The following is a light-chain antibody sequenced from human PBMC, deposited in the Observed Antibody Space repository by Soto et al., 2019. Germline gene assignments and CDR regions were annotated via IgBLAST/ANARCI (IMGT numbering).Light chain of an antibody. V-gene: IGKV1-5*01. Sequence: PIPQSPTPLSASVGALFTITCRASQGISSWLAWYQQKPGKAPKLLIYDASTLESGVPSRFSGSGSETEFTLTISRLQPDDFATYFCHSRAFGQGTRLEIK. CDR2: DAS. J-gene: IGKJ5*01. CDR3: HSRA. CDR1: QGISSW.